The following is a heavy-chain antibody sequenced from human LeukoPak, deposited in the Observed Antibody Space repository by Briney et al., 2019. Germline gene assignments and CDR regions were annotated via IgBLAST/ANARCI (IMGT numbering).Heavy chain of an antibody. J-gene: IGHJ4*02. V-gene: IGHV3-30*18. CDR2: ISYDGGKK. CDR3: AKGVVAQHRFAY. CDR1: GFTFSSHD. Sequence: PGRSLRLSCAASGFTFSSHDMHWVRQAPGKGLEWVAIISYDGGKKDYADSVKGRFTISRDNSKNTLYLQMNSLRAEDTAVYYCAKGVVAQHRFAYWGQGTLLTVSS. D-gene: IGHD2-15*01.